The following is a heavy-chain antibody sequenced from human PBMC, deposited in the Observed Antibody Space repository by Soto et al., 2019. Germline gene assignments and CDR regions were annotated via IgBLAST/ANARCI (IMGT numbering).Heavy chain of an antibody. V-gene: IGHV6-1*01. CDR3: ARDLRITGTRHRWFDP. D-gene: IGHD1-7*01. CDR2: TYYRSKWYN. CDR1: GDSVSSNSAA. J-gene: IGHJ5*02. Sequence: PSQTLSLTCAISGDSVSSNSAAWNWIRQSTSRGLEWLGRTYYRSKWYNDYAVSVKSRITINPDTSKNQFSLQLNSVTPEDTAFYYCARDLRITGTRHRWFDPWGQGTLVTVSS.